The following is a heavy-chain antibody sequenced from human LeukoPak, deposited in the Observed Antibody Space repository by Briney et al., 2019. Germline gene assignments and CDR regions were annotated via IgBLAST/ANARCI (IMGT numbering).Heavy chain of an antibody. CDR1: GFTFSSYG. D-gene: IGHD1-26*01. CDR2: IWYDGSNK. J-gene: IGHJ4*02. V-gene: IGHV3-33*01. Sequence: GGSLRLSCAASGFTFSSYGMHWVRQAPGKGLEWVAVIWYDGSNKYYADSVKGRFTISRDNSKNTLYLQMNSLRAEDTAVYYCARGRGVGRPWYFFDYWGQGTLVTVSS. CDR3: ARGRGVGRPWYFFDY.